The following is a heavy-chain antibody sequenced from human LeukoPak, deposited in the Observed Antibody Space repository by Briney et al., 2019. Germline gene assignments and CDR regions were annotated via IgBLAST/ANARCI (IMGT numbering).Heavy chain of an antibody. D-gene: IGHD1-7*01. CDR1: GYIFTSYW. Sequence: GKSLKVSCKGSGYIFTSYWIGWVRQMPAKGLEWMGIIYPGDSDTRYSPSFQGQVTISADKSISTAYLQWSSLKAADTAMYYCARQLELRGRDYWGQGTLVTVSS. J-gene: IGHJ4*02. CDR3: ARQLELRGRDY. CDR2: IYPGDSDT. V-gene: IGHV5-51*01.